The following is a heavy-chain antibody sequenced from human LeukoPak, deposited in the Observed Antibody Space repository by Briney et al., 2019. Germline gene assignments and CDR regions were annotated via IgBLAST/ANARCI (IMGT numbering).Heavy chain of an antibody. CDR2: IYSGGST. D-gene: IGHD2-21*02. CDR1: GFTVSSNY. CDR3: ARLRAYCGGDCGDY. V-gene: IGHV3-53*01. Sequence: GGSLRLSCAASGFTVSSNYMSWVRQAPGKGLEWVSVIYSGGSTYYADSVKGRFTISRDNSKNTLYLQMNSLRAEDTAVYYCARLRAYCGGDCGDYWGQGTLVTVSS. J-gene: IGHJ4*02.